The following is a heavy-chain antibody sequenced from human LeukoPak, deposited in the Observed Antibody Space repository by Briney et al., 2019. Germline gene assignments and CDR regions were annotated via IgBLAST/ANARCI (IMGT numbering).Heavy chain of an antibody. J-gene: IGHJ4*02. CDR2: IYYSGST. CDR1: GGSISSDGYY. V-gene: IGHV4-31*03. D-gene: IGHD6-13*01. CDR3: AVGPYSSTCNY. Sequence: SETLSLTCTVSGGSISSDGYYWSWIRQHPGKGLEWIGYIYYSGSTDYNPSLKSRVTISLDTSKNQLSLELNPMTAADTAVYFCAVGPYSSTCNYWGQGTLVTVSS.